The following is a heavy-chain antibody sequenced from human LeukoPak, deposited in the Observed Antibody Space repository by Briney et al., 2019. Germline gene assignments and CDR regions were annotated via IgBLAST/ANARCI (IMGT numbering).Heavy chain of an antibody. CDR2: ISAYNGNT. J-gene: IGHJ6*02. CDR3: ARPGYSYNYHYYGMDV. V-gene: IGHV1-18*01. D-gene: IGHD5-18*01. Sequence: ASVKVSCKASGYTFTSYGISWVRQAPGQGLEWMGWISAYNGNTNYAQKLQGRVTMTTDTSTSTAYMELRSLRSDDTAVYYCARPGYSYNYHYYGMDVWGQGTTVTVSS. CDR1: GYTFTSYG.